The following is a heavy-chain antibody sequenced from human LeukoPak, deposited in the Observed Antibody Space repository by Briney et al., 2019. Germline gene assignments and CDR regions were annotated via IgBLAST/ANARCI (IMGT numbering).Heavy chain of an antibody. CDR2: IIPIFGTA. V-gene: IGHV1-69*05. D-gene: IGHD6-6*01. CDR3: ARVGYSSSDDY. Sequence: SVKVSCKASGGTFISYAISWVGQAPGQGGEGMGGIIPIFGTANYAQKFQGRVTITTDESTSTAYMELSSLRSEDTAVYYCARVGYSSSDDYWGQGTLVTVSS. CDR1: GGTFISYA. J-gene: IGHJ4*02.